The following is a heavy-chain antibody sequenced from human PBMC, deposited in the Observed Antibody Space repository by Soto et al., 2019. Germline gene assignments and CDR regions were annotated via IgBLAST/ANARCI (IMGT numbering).Heavy chain of an antibody. CDR3: AKLAYSSSRGHYYGMDV. D-gene: IGHD6-6*01. Sequence: EVQVLESGGGLVQPGGSLRLSCAASGFTFSSYAMSWVRQAPGKGLEWVSTISDSGGRTYCADSVKGRFTSSRDNSKNTLELQMKSLSAEDTAIYYCAKLAYSSSRGHYYGMDVWGQGTTGTVSS. CDR1: GFTFSSYA. CDR2: ISDSGGRT. V-gene: IGHV3-23*01. J-gene: IGHJ6*02.